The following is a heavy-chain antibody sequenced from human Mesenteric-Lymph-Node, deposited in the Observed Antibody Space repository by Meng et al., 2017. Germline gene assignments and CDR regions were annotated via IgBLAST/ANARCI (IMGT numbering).Heavy chain of an antibody. CDR1: GGSISSSSYY. D-gene: IGHD6-13*01. CDR3: ATADPMNSSSGNYYYYYGMDV. J-gene: IGHJ6*02. CDR2: IYYSGST. Sequence: SETLSLTCTVSGGSISSSSYYWGWIRQPPGKGLEWIGSIYYSGSTYYNPSLKSRVTISVDTSKNQFSLKLSSVTAADTAVYYCATADPMNSSSGNYYYYYGMDVWGQGTTVTVSS. V-gene: IGHV4-39*07.